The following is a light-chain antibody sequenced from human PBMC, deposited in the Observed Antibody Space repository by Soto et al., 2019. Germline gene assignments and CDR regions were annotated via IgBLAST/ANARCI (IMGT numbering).Light chain of an antibody. CDR1: SSDVGGYNF. CDR3: SSYTGGRTHYV. CDR2: EVS. Sequence: QSALTQPASVSGSPGQSITISCTGTSSDVGGYNFVSWYQQHPGKAPKLMIYEVSNRPSGVSNRFSGSKSGNTASLTISGLQAEDEADYYCSSYTGGRTHYVFGLGTKVTVL. V-gene: IGLV2-14*01. J-gene: IGLJ1*01.